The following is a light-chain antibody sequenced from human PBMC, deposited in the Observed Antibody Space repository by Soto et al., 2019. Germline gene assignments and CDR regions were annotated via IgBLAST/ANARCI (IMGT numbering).Light chain of an antibody. V-gene: IGLV2-8*01. CDR3: PSVAGSNHLEVV. J-gene: IGLJ2*01. CDR1: SSDVGDDNY. CDR2: EVS. Sequence: QSALTQPPSASGSPGQSVTISCSGSSSDVGDDNYVSWYQQHPGKAPKLMIYEVSKRPSGVPYRFSGSKSGNTASLTVSGLQAEDEADYYCPSVAGSNHLEVVFGGGTKLTVL.